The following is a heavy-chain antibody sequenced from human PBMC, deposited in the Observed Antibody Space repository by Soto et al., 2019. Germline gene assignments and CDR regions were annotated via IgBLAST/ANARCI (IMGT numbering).Heavy chain of an antibody. V-gene: IGHV4-59*01. CDR1: GGYISSYY. CDR2: IYYTGLS. Sequence: SETQSLTCTAAGGYISSYYWSWIRQPPGKGLEWIGYIYYTGLSNSNPSLNSRVTMSVDTSKNQFSLKLSSVTAADTAVYYCASHSSHWPFFDFWGQGTLVTVSS. J-gene: IGHJ4*02. D-gene: IGHD6-13*01. CDR3: ASHSSHWPFFDF.